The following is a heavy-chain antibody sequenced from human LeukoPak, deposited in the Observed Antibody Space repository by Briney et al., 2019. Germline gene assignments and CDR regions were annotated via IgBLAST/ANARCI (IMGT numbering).Heavy chain of an antibody. Sequence: ASVKVSCKASGYTFTAYYIHWVRQAPGQGLEWMGWINPNSGGTNYVQKFQGRVTMTSDTSTSTVDVELTSLRSEDTAVYYCARDGRYRSGWSFDYWGQGTLVTVSS. CDR3: ARDGRYRSGWSFDY. D-gene: IGHD6-19*01. CDR1: GYTFTAYY. J-gene: IGHJ4*02. V-gene: IGHV1-2*02. CDR2: INPNSGGT.